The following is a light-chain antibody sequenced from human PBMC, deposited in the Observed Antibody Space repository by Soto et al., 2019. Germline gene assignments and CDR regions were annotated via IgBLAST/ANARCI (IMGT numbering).Light chain of an antibody. V-gene: IGLV1-40*01. Sequence: QSVLTQPPSVSGAPGQRITISCTGSSSNIGARDDVHWYRQLPGGAPKLLLYGANDRPSGVPDRCSGSKSGASASLAITGLKADDEADYYCQSYDSSLNRVFGPGTKVTVL. J-gene: IGLJ1*01. CDR2: GAN. CDR3: QSYDSSLNRV. CDR1: SSNIGARDD.